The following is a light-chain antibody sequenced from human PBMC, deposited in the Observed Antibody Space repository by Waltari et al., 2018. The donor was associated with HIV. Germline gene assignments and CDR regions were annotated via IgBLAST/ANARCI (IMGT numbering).Light chain of an antibody. CDR1: QSLLHSNGYNY. V-gene: IGKV2-28*01. CDR3: MQALQTPGT. Sequence: DIVTTQSTLSLPVTTGEQASVPRRSSQSLLHSNGYNYLDWYLQKPGQSPQLLIYLGSNRASGVPDRFSGSGSGTDFTLKISRVEAEDVGVYYCMQALQTPGTFGPGTKVDIK. CDR2: LGS. J-gene: IGKJ3*01.